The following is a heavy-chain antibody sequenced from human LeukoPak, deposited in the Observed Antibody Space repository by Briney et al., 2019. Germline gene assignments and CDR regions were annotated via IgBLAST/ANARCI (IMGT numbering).Heavy chain of an antibody. D-gene: IGHD2-15*01. Sequence: GGSLRLSCAASGFIFSSYSMNWVRQAPGKGLEWVSSISSSSSYIYYAESVKGRFTISRDNAKNSLYLQMNSLRAEDTAVYYCARDPVVVVAAARTNFDYWGQGTLVTVSS. V-gene: IGHV3-21*04. J-gene: IGHJ4*02. CDR2: ISSSSSYI. CDR3: ARDPVVVVAAARTNFDY. CDR1: GFIFSSYS.